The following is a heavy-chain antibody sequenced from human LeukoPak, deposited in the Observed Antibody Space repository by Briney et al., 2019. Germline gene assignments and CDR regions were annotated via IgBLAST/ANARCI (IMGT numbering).Heavy chain of an antibody. CDR3: AKVLPLSSRESQGYYYGMDV. CDR1: GFTFSSYA. V-gene: IGHV3-23*01. J-gene: IGHJ6*02. CDR2: ISGSGGST. D-gene: IGHD6-13*01. Sequence: GGSLRLSCATSGFTFSSYAMSWVRQAPGKGLEWVSAISGSGGSTYYADSVKGRFTIFRDNSKNTLYLQMNSLRAEDTAVYYCAKVLPLSSRESQGYYYGMDVWGQGTTVTVS.